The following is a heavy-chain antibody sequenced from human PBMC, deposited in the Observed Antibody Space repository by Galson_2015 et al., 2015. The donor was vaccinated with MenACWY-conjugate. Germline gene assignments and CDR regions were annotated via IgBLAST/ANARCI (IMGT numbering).Heavy chain of an antibody. V-gene: IGHV3-23*01. CDR3: AKGRPQDGMDV. CDR1: GFTFSNYA. Sequence: SLRLSCAATGFTFSNYAMSWVRQAPGKGLEWVSVITGGGGNTYDADSAKGRFAISRDNSKNTLYLQMNRLRAEDTAVYYCAKGRPQDGMDVWGQGTTVTVSS. J-gene: IGHJ6*02. D-gene: IGHD6-6*01. CDR2: ITGGGGNT.